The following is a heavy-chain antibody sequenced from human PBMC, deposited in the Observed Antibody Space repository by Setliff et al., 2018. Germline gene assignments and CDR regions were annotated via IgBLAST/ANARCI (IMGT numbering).Heavy chain of an antibody. CDR1: GGSISSGSYY. CDR3: VRDRTAYSYGLDV. CDR2: LHTSGST. D-gene: IGHD5-18*01. V-gene: IGHV4-61*02. Sequence: PSETLSLTCAVSGGSISSGSYYWSWIRQPAGKGLEWVGRLHTSGSTNYNPSLKTRVTMSVDPSKNQFALNLRSVTAADTAVYYCVRDRTAYSYGLDVWAQGTTVTVSS. J-gene: IGHJ6*02.